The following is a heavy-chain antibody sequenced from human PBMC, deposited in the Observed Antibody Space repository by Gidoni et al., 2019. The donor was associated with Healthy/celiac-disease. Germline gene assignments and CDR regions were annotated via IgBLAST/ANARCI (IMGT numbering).Heavy chain of an antibody. Sequence: EVQLVQSGAEVNKPVESLKISCQGSGYSFTSYWIGWVRQMPGKGLEWIGIIYPGDSDTRYSPSVQGQVTISADKSISTAYLQWSSLKASDTAMYYCARRSLKMNWFDPWGQGTLVTVSS. CDR1: GYSFTSYW. CDR2: IYPGDSDT. CDR3: ARRSLKMNWFDP. J-gene: IGHJ5*02. V-gene: IGHV5-51*01.